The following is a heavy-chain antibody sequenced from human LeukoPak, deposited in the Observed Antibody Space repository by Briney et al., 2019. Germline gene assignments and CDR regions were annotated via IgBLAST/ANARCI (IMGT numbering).Heavy chain of an antibody. V-gene: IGHV3-73*01. CDR2: IRSKANSYAT. CDR1: GFTFSGSA. Sequence: GGSLRLSCAASGFTFSGSAMHWVRQASGKGLEWVGRIRSKANSYATAYAASVKGRFTISRDDSKNTAYLQMNSLKTEDTAVYYCTRLVAAAGTWSYWGQGTLVTVSS. CDR3: TRLVAAAGTWSY. J-gene: IGHJ4*02. D-gene: IGHD6-13*01.